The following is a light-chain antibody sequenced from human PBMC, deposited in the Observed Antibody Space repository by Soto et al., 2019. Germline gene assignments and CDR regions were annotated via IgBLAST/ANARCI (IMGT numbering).Light chain of an antibody. CDR1: QSFRGL. Sequence: SPGXLSISPGQRATLSRRARQSFRGLLAWYQQKPGQAPRLLIYDAYNRATGIPPRFSGSGSGTDFTLTISSLEPEDSAVYYCQQRHMWPITFGQGTRLEI. CDR2: DAY. CDR3: QQRHMWPIT. J-gene: IGKJ5*01. V-gene: IGKV3-11*01.